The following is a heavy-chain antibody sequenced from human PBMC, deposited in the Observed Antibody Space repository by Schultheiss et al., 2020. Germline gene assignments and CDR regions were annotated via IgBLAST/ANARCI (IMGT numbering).Heavy chain of an antibody. CDR3: AREYSRNYFWYFDL. D-gene: IGHD1-7*01. CDR2: IYHSGST. V-gene: IGHV4-30-2*01. CDR1: GGSFSGYY. J-gene: IGHJ2*01. Sequence: SETLSLTCAVYGGSFSGYYWSWIRQPPVKGLEWIGYIYHSGSTYYNPSLKSRATISVDRSKNQFSLKLSSVTAADTAVYYYAREYSRNYFWYFDLWGRGSLVTVSS.